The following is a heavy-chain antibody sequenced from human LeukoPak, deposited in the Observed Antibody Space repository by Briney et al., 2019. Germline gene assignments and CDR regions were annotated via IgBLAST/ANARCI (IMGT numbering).Heavy chain of an antibody. CDR3: ARYCNGVTCYSGYGY. CDR1: GFTFSSYA. D-gene: IGHD2-15*01. CDR2: ISTNGGGT. J-gene: IGHJ4*02. V-gene: IGHV3-64*01. Sequence: RPGGSLRLSCAASGFTFSSYAMHWVRQTPGKGLEYVLAISTNGGGTYYANSVKGRFTISRDNSKNTLYLQMGSLRAEDMAVYFCARYCNGVTCYSGYGYWGQGTLVTVSS.